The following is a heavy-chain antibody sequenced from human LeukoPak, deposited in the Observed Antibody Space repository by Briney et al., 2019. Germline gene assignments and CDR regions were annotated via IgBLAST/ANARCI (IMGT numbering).Heavy chain of an antibody. V-gene: IGHV1-46*01. CDR3: AREPGYGDYGENAFDI. J-gene: IGHJ3*02. Sequence: ASVKVSCKASGYTFTSYYMHWVRQAPGQGLEWMGIINPSGGSTSYAQKFQGRVTMTRDTSTSTVYMELSSLRSEDTAVYYCAREPGYGDYGENAFDIWGQGTMVTVSS. CDR1: GYTFTSYY. CDR2: INPSGGST. D-gene: IGHD4-17*01.